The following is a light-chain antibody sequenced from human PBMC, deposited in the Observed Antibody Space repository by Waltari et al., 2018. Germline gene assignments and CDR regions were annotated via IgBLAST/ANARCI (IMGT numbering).Light chain of an antibody. CDR3: QQYGSLPYS. CDR2: AAS. V-gene: IGKV3-15*01. CDR1: RSVSRN. Sequence: EVVMTQFPATLSVSPGESATLSCRASRSVSRNIVWYQQRPGRAPRPLIYAASTRATDTPARFSGSGSGTDFTLTISRLEPEDFAVYYCQQYGSLPYSFGQGTKLEIK. J-gene: IGKJ2*03.